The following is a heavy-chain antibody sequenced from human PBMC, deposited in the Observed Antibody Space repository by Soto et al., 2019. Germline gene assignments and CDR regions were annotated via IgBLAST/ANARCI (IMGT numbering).Heavy chain of an antibody. CDR2: IIPIFGTA. J-gene: IGHJ6*02. CDR1: GGTFSSYA. CDR3: ASWGWGDYYYYYGMDV. Sequence: ASVKVSCKASGGTFSSYAISWVRQAPGQGLELMGGIIPIFGTANYAQKFQGRVTITADKSTSTAYMELSSLRSEDTAVYYCASWGWGDYYYYYGMDVWGQGTTVTVYS. V-gene: IGHV1-69*06. D-gene: IGHD3-16*01.